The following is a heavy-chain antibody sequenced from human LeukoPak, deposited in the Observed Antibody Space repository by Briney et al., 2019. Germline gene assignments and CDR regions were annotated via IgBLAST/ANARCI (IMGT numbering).Heavy chain of an antibody. CDR3: ARRIDYCSSTSCLNWFDH. D-gene: IGHD2-2*01. Sequence: SETLSLTCTVSGGSISSYYWSWIRQPPGKGLEWIGYIYTSGSTNYNPSLKSRVTISVDTSKNQFSLKLSSVTAADTAVYYCARRIDYCSSTSCLNWFDHWGQGTLVTVSS. J-gene: IGHJ5*02. CDR2: IYTSGST. CDR1: GGSISSYY. V-gene: IGHV4-4*09.